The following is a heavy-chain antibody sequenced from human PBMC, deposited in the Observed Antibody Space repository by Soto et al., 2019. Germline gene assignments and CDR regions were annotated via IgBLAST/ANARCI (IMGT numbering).Heavy chain of an antibody. V-gene: IGHV4-4*02. CDR3: ASIHYYVSGSFWFDP. J-gene: IGHJ5*02. CDR2: IYHTGST. D-gene: IGHD3-10*01. CDR1: GDSFSTSNW. Sequence: QVQLQESGPGLVKPSGTLSLTCAVSGDSFSTSNWWSWVRQHPGKGLEWIGEIYHTGSTNYNPSLKSRVNMSIDKSKNQFSLNVNSVTAADTAVYYCASIHYYVSGSFWFDPWGQGTLVTVSS.